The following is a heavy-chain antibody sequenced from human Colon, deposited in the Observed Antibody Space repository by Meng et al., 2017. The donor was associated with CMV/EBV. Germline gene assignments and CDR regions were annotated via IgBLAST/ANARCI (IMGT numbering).Heavy chain of an antibody. D-gene: IGHD6-6*01. V-gene: IGHV2-5*02. J-gene: IGHJ4*02. Sequence: QSPLKGSGPTLVNPTPPLPLTGTFSGFSLSTNGVTVGWIRQPPGKALEWLALIYWDDDKRYSPSLKSRLTITKDTSKNQVVLTMISMDPVDTATYYCAHRFLRDSSSSLHFDSWGQGTLVTVSS. CDR3: AHRFLRDSSSSLHFDS. CDR2: IYWDDDK. CDR1: GFSLSTNGVT.